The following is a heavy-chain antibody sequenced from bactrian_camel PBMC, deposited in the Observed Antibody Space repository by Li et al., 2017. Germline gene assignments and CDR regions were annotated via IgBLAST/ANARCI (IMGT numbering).Heavy chain of an antibody. J-gene: IGHJ6*01. CDR2: IDSGGGS. V-gene: IGHV3S40*01. CDR3: VKDDWGWSFGS. D-gene: IGHD5*01. CDR1: GFTFSNYA. Sequence: VQLVESGGGLVQPGGSLRVSCAGTGFTFSNYAMTWVRQAPGKGLEYVTAIDSGGGSYYPDSVKGRFTISRDNAKNSVYLQMNSLKPEDTAVYYCVKDDWGWSFGSWGQGTQVTVS.